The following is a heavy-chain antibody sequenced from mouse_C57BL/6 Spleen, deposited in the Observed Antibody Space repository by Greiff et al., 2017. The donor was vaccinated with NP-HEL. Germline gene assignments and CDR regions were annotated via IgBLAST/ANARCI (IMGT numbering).Heavy chain of an antibody. Sequence: EVQLVESGGGLVQPKGSLKLSCAASGFSFNTYAMNWVRQAPGKGLEWVARIRSKSNNYATYYADSVKDRFTISRDDSESMLYLQMNNLKTEDTAMYYCVRQEDYYGSSYGDYWGQGTTLTVSS. D-gene: IGHD1-1*01. V-gene: IGHV10-1*01. CDR2: IRSKSNNYAT. J-gene: IGHJ2*01. CDR3: VRQEDYYGSSYGDY. CDR1: GFSFNTYA.